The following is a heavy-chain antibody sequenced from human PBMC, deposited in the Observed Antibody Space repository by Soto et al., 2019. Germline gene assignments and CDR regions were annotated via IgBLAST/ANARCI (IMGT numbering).Heavy chain of an antibody. J-gene: IGHJ4*02. D-gene: IGHD4-4*01. Sequence: PGESLKISCTGSGYDFTNSWIGWVRQMPGRGLEWMGIISPRDSHATYSPSFQGQVTISIDGSINTAYLHWSSLGASDTAMYYCARQINYICDSWGQGTLVTV. CDR2: ISPRDSHA. CDR3: ARQINYICDS. CDR1: GYDFTNSW. V-gene: IGHV5-51*01.